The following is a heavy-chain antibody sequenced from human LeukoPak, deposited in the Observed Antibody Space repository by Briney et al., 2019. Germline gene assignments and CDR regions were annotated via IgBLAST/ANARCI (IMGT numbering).Heavy chain of an antibody. D-gene: IGHD3-16*01. CDR1: AFTFSSYS. CDR2: ISTSSSYI. CDR3: VRGTFSPDAFDI. V-gene: IGHV3-21*01. J-gene: IGHJ3*02. Sequence: GGSLRLSCAASAFTFSSYSMNWVRQAPGKGLEWVASISTSSSYIYSADSVKGRFTISRANAKNSLYLQMNRLRADDTAVYYCVRGTFSPDAFDIWGQGTMVTVSS.